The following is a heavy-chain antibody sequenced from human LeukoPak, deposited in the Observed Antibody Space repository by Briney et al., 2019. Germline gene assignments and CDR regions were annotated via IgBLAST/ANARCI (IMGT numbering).Heavy chain of an antibody. J-gene: IGHJ4*02. CDR1: GFPFNSFW. V-gene: IGHV3-74*01. D-gene: IGHD1-14*01. Sequence: GGSPRLSCAASGFPFNSFWMHWVRQAPGKGLVWVSDMNEYSTTIRYADSVKGRFTISRDNAKSILYLQMNNLRAEDTAMYFCARGGVNPVDHWGQGTLVTVS. CDR3: ARGGVNPVDH. CDR2: MNEYSTTI.